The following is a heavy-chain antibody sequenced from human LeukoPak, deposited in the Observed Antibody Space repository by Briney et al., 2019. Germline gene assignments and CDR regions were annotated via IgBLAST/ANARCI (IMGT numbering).Heavy chain of an antibody. CDR2: TYYSGST. V-gene: IGHV4-39*02. D-gene: IGHD5-18*01. CDR3: ARWDSYGFAY. J-gene: IGHJ4*02. CDR1: GGSISSNSYY. Sequence: PSETLSLTCTVSGGSISSNSYYWGWIRQPPGKGLEWIGSTYYSGSTYYNPSLRSRVTISVDTSKNHFSLKLSSVTAADTAVYYCARWDSYGFAYWGQGTLVTVSS.